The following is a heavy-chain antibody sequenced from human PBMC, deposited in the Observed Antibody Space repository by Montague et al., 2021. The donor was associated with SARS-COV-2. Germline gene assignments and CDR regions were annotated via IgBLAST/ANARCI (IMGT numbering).Heavy chain of an antibody. D-gene: IGHD2-2*03. J-gene: IGHJ3*01. V-gene: IGHV6-1*01. CDR2: TYYRSKWYN. CDR1: GARLSCDSLS. Sequence: VSPGARLSCDSLSWHWIRQSPSRGLEWLASTYYRSKWYNDSAPSVSGRATVKPDTSRNQFSLHLDSVTPEDTSLYFCARKMDSSFDVWGKGTMVTVSS. CDR3: ARKMDSSFDV.